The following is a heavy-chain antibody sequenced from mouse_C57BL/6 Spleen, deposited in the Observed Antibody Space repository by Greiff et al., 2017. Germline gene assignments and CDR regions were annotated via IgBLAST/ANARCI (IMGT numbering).Heavy chain of an antibody. V-gene: IGHV1-76*01. D-gene: IGHD3-2*02. CDR1: GYTFTDYY. Sequence: QVQLQQSGAELVRPGASVKLSCKASGYTFTDYYINWVKQRPGQGLEWIARIYPGSGNTYYNEKFKGKATLTAEKSSSTAYMQLSSLTSEDSAVYFCARAKGTAQATFFEDWGQGTTLSVSS. J-gene: IGHJ2*01. CDR3: ARAKGTAQATFFED. CDR2: IYPGSGNT.